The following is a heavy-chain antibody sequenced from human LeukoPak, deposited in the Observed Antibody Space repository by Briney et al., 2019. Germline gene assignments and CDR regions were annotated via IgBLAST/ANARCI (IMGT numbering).Heavy chain of an antibody. CDR2: IYPGDSDT. Sequence: GESLKISCKGSGYSFTSYWIGWVRQMPGKGLEWMGIIYPGDSDTRYSPSFQGQVTISADKSISTAYLQWSSLKASDTAMYYCARTYCSSTNCYTWLGAFDIWGQGTMVTVSS. CDR1: GYSFTSYW. D-gene: IGHD2-2*02. CDR3: ARTYCSSTNCYTWLGAFDI. J-gene: IGHJ3*02. V-gene: IGHV5-51*01.